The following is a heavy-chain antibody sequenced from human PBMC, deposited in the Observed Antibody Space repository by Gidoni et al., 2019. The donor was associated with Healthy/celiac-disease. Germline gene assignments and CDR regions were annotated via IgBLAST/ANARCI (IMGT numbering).Heavy chain of an antibody. J-gene: IGHJ6*04. CDR1: CYTLTSYG. CDR3: AGERRGGYGDYGADV. CDR2: ISAYNGNT. D-gene: IGHD4-17*01. V-gene: IGHV1-18*04. Sequence: QVQLVQSGAEVKKPGAAAMVSCKPSCYTLTSYGISWVQHAPGQGLEWMRWISAYNGNTNYAQKLEGRVTMTPDTTTSTDYMELRSLGSDDTAVYYCAGERRGGYGDYGADVWGKGTTVTVSS.